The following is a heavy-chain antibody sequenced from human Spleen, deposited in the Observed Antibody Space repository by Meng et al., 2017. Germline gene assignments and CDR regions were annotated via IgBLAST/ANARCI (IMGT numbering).Heavy chain of an antibody. V-gene: IGHV1-69*06. Sequence: QWVRSWVELKMPGSSVKVSCKASGGSFSDSAINWVRQAPGQGLDWMGGVIPIFVTANYAQKFQGRVTIIADRSTSTAYMELSSLKSEDTAVYYCTAGGYGDQYYFDYWGQGTLVTVSS. CDR1: GGSFSDSA. CDR2: VIPIFVTA. CDR3: TAGGYGDQYYFDY. D-gene: IGHD4-17*01. J-gene: IGHJ4*02.